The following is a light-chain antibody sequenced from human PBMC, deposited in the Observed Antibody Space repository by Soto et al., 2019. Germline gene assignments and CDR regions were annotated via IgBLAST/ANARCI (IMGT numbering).Light chain of an antibody. CDR3: QQSYSTPRYT. CDR2: AAS. Sequence: DIQMTQSPSSLSASVGDRVTITCRARQDISNYLAWYQQTPGRVPKVLIYAASTLQPGVPSRFSGSGSGTDFSLTISSLQPEDVATYYCQQSYSTPRYTFGQGTKLEIK. V-gene: IGKV1-27*01. J-gene: IGKJ2*01. CDR1: QDISNY.